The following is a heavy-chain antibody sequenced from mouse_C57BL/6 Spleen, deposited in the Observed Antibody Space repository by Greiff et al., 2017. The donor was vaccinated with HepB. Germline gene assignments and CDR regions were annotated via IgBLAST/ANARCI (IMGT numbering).Heavy chain of an antibody. Sequence: EVKLMESGGDLVKPGGSLKLSCAASGFTFSSYGMSWVRQTPDKRLEWVATISSGGSYTYYPDSVKGRFTISRDNAKNTLYLQMSSLKSEDTAMYYCAAITTVVATDYYAMDYWGQGTSVTVSS. V-gene: IGHV5-6*01. J-gene: IGHJ4*01. CDR3: AAITTVVATDYYAMDY. D-gene: IGHD1-1*01. CDR2: ISSGGSYT. CDR1: GFTFSSYG.